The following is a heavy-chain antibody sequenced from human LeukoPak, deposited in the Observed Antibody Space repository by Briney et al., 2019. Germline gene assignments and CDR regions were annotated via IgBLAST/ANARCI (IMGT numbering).Heavy chain of an antibody. CDR2: ISYDGSNK. D-gene: IGHD3-10*01. CDR1: GFTFSSYA. J-gene: IGHJ4*02. Sequence: PGGSLRLSCAASGFTFSSYAMHWVRQAPGKGLEWVAVISYDGSNKYYADSVKGRFTISRDNSKNTLYLQMNSLRAEDTAVYYCARDMGSIRGVIDYWGQGTLVTVSS. V-gene: IGHV3-30-3*01. CDR3: ARDMGSIRGVIDY.